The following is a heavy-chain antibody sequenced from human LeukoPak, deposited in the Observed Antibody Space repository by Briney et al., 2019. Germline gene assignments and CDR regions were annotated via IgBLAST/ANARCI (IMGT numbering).Heavy chain of an antibody. J-gene: IGHJ5*02. D-gene: IGHD2-15*01. V-gene: IGHV1-8*03. Sequence: ASVKVSCKASGYTFTTYDINWVRQATGQGLEWMGWMNPNSGNTGYAQKFQGRVTITRNTSISTAYMELSSLRSEDTAVYYCASGGKNCSAGSCYRWFDPWGQGTLVTVSS. CDR2: MNPNSGNT. CDR1: GYTFTTYD. CDR3: ASGGKNCSAGSCYRWFDP.